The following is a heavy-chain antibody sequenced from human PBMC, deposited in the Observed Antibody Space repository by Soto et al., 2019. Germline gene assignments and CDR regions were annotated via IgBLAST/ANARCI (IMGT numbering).Heavy chain of an antibody. CDR2: IIPIFGTA. CDR3: AKIDSGDRH. J-gene: IGHJ4*02. Sequence: QVQLVQSGAELKKPGSSVTVSCKASGGTFNTFSINWVRQAPGQGLEWMGRIIPIFGTADYAQKFQARLTISADESTSTAYMELSSLTSEVTSMYYCAKIDSGDRHCGQGTLVIVS. D-gene: IGHD5-12*01. V-gene: IGHV1-69*12. CDR1: GGTFNTFS.